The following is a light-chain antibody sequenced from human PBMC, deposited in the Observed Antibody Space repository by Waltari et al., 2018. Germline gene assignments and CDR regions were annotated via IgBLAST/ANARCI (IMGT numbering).Light chain of an antibody. CDR2: WAS. CDR3: QQFYSTPLT. V-gene: IGKV4-1*01. CDR1: QSVLYSPNHKNS. J-gene: IGKJ4*01. Sequence: DSVMTQSPDSLAVSLGERATINCKSRQSVLYSPNHKNSLAWYQQKPGQPPKFLIHWASTRDTGVPDRFSGSGSGTDFTLTISSLQAEDVAVYYCQQFYSTPLTFGGGTKVEIK.